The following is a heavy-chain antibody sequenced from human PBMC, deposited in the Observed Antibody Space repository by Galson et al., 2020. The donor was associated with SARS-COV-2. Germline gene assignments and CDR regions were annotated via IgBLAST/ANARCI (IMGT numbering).Heavy chain of an antibody. J-gene: IGHJ6*02. D-gene: IGHD3-10*01. Sequence: GESLKISCVASGFTFSSYGIHWVRQAPGKGLEWVAVISNDGSNKYYADSVKGRFTISRDNSKNTLYLQMNSLRAEDTAVYYCAKAFGEGGMDVWGQGTTVTVSS. V-gene: IGHV3-30*18. CDR1: GFTFSSYG. CDR3: AKAFGEGGMDV. CDR2: ISNDGSNK.